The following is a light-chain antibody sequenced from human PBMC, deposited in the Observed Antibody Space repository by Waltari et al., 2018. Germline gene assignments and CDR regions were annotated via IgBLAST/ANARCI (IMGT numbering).Light chain of an antibody. CDR2: EAS. CDR3: QQYNSYSLLP. J-gene: IGKJ4*01. V-gene: IGKV1-5*03. CDR1: QSISKW. Sequence: CRASQSISKWLAWYQQKPGKAPKLLIYEASTLQSGVPSRFSGTGSGTDFTLTISSLQPDDFATYYCQQYNSYSLLPFVGGTKVEIK.